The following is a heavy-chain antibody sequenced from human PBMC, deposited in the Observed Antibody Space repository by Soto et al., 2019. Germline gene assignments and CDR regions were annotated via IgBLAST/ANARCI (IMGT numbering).Heavy chain of an antibody. V-gene: IGHV4-30-2*01. CDR3: ARGGSITGFDY. J-gene: IGHJ4*02. CDR1: GGSIGSGGYS. D-gene: IGHD3-10*01. Sequence: KTSETLSLTCAVSGGSIGSGGYSWSWIRQPPGKGLEWIGYIYHSGSTYYNPSLKSRVTISVDRSKNQFSLKLSSVTAADTAVYYCARGGSITGFDYWGQGTLVTVSS. CDR2: IYHSGST.